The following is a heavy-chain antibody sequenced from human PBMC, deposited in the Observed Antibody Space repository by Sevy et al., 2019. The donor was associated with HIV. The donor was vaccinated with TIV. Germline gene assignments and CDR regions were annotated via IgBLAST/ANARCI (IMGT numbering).Heavy chain of an antibody. V-gene: IGHV3-7*01. J-gene: IGHJ5*02. Sequence: GGSLRLSCAASGFSFSKYWMSWVRQAPGKGLEWVANIKQDGSEKYYVDSVKGRFTISRDNAKNSLYLEMNTLRAEDTAVYYCATSGGETWGQGTLVTVSS. CDR1: GFSFSKYW. D-gene: IGHD3-16*01. CDR2: IKQDGSEK. CDR3: ATSGGET.